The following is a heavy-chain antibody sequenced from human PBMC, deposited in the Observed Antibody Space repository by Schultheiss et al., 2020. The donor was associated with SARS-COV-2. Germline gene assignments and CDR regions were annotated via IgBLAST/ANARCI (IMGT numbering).Heavy chain of an antibody. J-gene: IGHJ6*03. CDR3: ARDSRYCSSTSCRYYYYYMDV. CDR2: ISYSGRT. V-gene: IGHV4-39*07. Sequence: SETLSLTCSVFGGSISSYFWGWIRQPPGKGLEWIGSISYSGRTYYNPSLKSRVTISVDTSKNQFSLKLSSVTAADTAVYYCARDSRYCSSTSCRYYYYYMDVWGKGTTVTVSS. D-gene: IGHD2-2*01. CDR1: GGSISSYF.